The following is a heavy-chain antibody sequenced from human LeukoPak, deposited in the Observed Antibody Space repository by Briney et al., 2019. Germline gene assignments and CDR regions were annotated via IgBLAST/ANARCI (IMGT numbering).Heavy chain of an antibody. CDR2: LSGSGRLI. CDR1: GFSFTGYS. Sequence: GGSLRLSCVASGFSFTGYSMNWVRQAPGKALEWVSSLSGSGRLIWYAGSVKGRFTISRDNAANSLFLQMNSLRVEDTAVYYCARDLQTGLAFDAWGQGTVVAVSS. J-gene: IGHJ3*01. V-gene: IGHV3-21*06. CDR3: ARDLQTGLAFDA. D-gene: IGHD7-27*01.